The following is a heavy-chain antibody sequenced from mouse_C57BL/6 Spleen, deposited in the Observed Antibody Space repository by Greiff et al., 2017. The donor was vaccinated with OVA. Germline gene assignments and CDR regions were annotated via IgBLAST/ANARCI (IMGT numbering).Heavy chain of an antibody. CDR2: IWSGGST. Sequence: QVQLQQSGPGLVQPSQSLSITCTVSGFSLTSYGVHWVRQSPGKGLEWLGVIWSGGSTDYNAAFISRLSISKDNSKSKVFFKMNSLQADDTAIYYCATNYDYDPYYDAMDYWGQGTSVTVSS. J-gene: IGHJ4*01. CDR3: ATNYDYDPYYDAMDY. D-gene: IGHD2-4*01. CDR1: GFSLTSYG. V-gene: IGHV2-2*01.